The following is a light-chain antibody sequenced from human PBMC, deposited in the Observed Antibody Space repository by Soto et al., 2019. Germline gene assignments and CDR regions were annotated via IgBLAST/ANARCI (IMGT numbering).Light chain of an antibody. CDR2: EAF. V-gene: IGKV2D-29*01. Sequence: DVVMTQSQLSLPVTPGQPASISCTSIQTLLHSDGRTYLYWYLQRPGQPPQLLIYEAFNRFSGVPDRFSGSGSGTDLTLKISRVEAEDVGVYYCMQSIQLPLTFGGGTKVDIK. CDR3: MQSIQLPLT. CDR1: QTLLHSDGRTY. J-gene: IGKJ4*01.